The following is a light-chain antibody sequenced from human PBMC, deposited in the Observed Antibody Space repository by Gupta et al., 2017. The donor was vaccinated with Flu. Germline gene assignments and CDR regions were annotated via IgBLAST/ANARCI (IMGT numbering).Light chain of an antibody. J-gene: IGLJ2*01. V-gene: IGLV1-51*01. CDR2: NND. Sequence: QSVLTQPPSVSAAPGQKVTFSCSGSNSNIGINYVSWYQQPPGTAPKLVIYNNDQRPSGIPDRFSGSKSGTSATLGITGLQTGDEAVYYCGTWDNSLSEVVFGGGTKLAVL. CDR1: NSNIGINY. CDR3: GTWDNSLSEVV.